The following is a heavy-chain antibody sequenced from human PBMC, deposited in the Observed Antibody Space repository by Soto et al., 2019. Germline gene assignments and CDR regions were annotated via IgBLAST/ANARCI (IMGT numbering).Heavy chain of an antibody. V-gene: IGHV1-69*13. CDR1: GGTFSSYA. CDR2: IIPIFGTA. CDR3: TSILGVEPATISYPYYFDN. Sequence: ASVKVSCKASGGTFSSYAISWVRQAPGQGLEWMGGIIPIFGTANYAQKFKGRVTITADESTSTAYMELSSLRSEDTAVHYCTSILGVEPATISYPYYFDNWGQGTLVTVSS. D-gene: IGHD6-25*01. J-gene: IGHJ4*02.